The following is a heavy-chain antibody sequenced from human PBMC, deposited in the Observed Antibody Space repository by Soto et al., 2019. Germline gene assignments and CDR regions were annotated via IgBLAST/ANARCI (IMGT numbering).Heavy chain of an antibody. CDR3: AREGDGIAARRVTVYYYYGMVV. Sequence: QVQLVQSGAEVKKPGSSVKVSCKASGGTFSSYAISWVRQAPGQGLEWMGGIIPIFGTANYAQKFQGRVTITADESTSTAYMELSSLRSEDTAVYYCAREGDGIAARRVTVYYYYGMVVWGQGTTVTVSS. V-gene: IGHV1-69*01. CDR2: IIPIFGTA. D-gene: IGHD6-6*01. J-gene: IGHJ6*02. CDR1: GGTFSSYA.